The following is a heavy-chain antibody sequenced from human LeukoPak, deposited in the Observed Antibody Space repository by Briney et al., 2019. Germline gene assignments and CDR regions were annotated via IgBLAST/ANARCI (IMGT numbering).Heavy chain of an antibody. V-gene: IGHV4-59*01. CDR1: GGSISSYY. Sequence: SETLSLTCTVSGGSISSYYWSWIRQPPGKGLEWIGYIYYSGSTNCNPSLKSRVTISVDTSKNQFSLKLSSVTAADTAVYYCARVYSSSWQVGLFDYWGQGTLVTVSS. CDR2: IYYSGST. CDR3: ARVYSSSWQVGLFDY. J-gene: IGHJ4*02. D-gene: IGHD6-13*01.